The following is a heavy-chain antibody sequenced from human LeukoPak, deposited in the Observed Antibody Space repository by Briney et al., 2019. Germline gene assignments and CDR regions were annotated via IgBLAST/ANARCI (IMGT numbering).Heavy chain of an antibody. J-gene: IGHJ4*02. CDR3: VKEPHYYDSSGYY. V-gene: IGHV3-43*02. CDR1: GFTFDDYA. Sequence: GGSLRLSCAASGFTFDDYAMHWVRQAPGKGLEWASLISGDGGSTYYADSVKGRFTISRDNSKNSLYLQMNSLRIEDTALYYCVKEPHYYDSSGYYWGQGTLVTVSS. CDR2: ISGDGGST. D-gene: IGHD3-22*01.